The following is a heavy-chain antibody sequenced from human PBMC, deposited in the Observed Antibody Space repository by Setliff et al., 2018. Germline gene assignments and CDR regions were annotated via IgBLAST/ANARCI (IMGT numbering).Heavy chain of an antibody. CDR1: GGSISSSSYY. D-gene: IGHD5-18*01. CDR2: IFYSGST. V-gene: IGHV4-39*07. Sequence: SETLSLTCTVSGGSISSSSYYWVWIRQPPGKGLEWIGNIFYSGSTYYNPSLKCRVTISIDTFKNQFSLKLSSVTAADTAVYFCASTTYGYSYDYWGQGTLVTVSS. CDR3: ASTTYGYSYDY. J-gene: IGHJ4*02.